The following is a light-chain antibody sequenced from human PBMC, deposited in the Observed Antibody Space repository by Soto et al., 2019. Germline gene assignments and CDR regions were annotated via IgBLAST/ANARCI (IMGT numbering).Light chain of an antibody. V-gene: IGKV3-11*01. CDR3: QQRPNWPLT. J-gene: IGKJ4*01. CDR2: DVS. Sequence: EIVLTQSPATLSLSPGERATLSCRASQSISSHLAWYQQKPGQAPRLLMYDVSNRAPDIPARFSGSGSGTDFTLTISSLEPEDFAVYYCQQRPNWPLTFGGGTKVEIK. CDR1: QSISSH.